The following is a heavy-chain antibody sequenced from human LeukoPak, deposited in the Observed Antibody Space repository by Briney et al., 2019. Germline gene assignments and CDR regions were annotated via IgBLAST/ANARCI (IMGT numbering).Heavy chain of an antibody. CDR3: ARDSTATMIGYFDY. CDR2: ISSGGFT. D-gene: IGHD3-22*01. CDR1: EFTVSSNY. V-gene: IGHV3-53*05. J-gene: IGHJ4*02. Sequence: GGSLRLSCAASEFTVSSNYMNWVRQAPGKGLEWVSVISSGGFTYYADSVKGRFTISRDNSKNTLYLQMNSLRAEDTAVYYCARDSTATMIGYFDYWGQGTLVTVSS.